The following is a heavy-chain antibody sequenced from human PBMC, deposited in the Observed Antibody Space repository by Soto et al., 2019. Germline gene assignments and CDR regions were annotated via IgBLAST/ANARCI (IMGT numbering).Heavy chain of an antibody. Sequence: GGSLRLSCAASGFTFSSYAMHWVRQAPGKGLEWVAVISYDGSNKYYADSVKGRFTISRDNSKNTLYLQMNSLRAEDTAVYYCAREGAYYGPFDYWGQGTLVTVSS. V-gene: IGHV3-30-3*01. J-gene: IGHJ4*02. CDR3: AREGAYYGPFDY. CDR1: GFTFSSYA. D-gene: IGHD3-10*01. CDR2: ISYDGSNK.